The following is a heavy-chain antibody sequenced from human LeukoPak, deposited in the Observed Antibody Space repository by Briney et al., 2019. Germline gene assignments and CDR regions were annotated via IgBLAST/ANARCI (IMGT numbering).Heavy chain of an antibody. CDR3: PRQNPSGSYGCYFDY. CDR2: IYYSGCT. D-gene: IGHD1-26*01. Sequence: SETLCHTCTVSGGSIRSYYWSWIRQPPGKGLGWIGYIYYSGCTNYNPSLKSRVTISVDTSKNQFSLKLSSVTAANTAVYYCPRQNPSGSYGCYFDYWGQGTLVTVSS. J-gene: IGHJ4*02. CDR1: GGSIRSYY. V-gene: IGHV4-59*08.